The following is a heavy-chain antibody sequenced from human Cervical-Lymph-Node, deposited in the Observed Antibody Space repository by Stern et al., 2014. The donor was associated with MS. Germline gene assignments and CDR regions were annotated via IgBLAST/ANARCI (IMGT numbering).Heavy chain of an antibody. CDR1: GGTFNNHV. CDR2: IVPLFGTP. CDR3: ANRDMGYTYGRHDY. J-gene: IGHJ4*02. D-gene: IGHD5-12*01. Sequence: VQLVESGAEVKKPGSSVKVSCKASGGTFNNHVISWVRQARGQGLAWMGGIVPLFGTPDYARKFQGRVTITPDKSTSTVHMVLSSLNREDTGIYYCANRDMGYTYGRHDYWGQGTLVTVS. V-gene: IGHV1-69*06.